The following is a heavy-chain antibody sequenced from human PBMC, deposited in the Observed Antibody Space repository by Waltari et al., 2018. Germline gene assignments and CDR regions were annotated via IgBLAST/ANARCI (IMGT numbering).Heavy chain of an antibody. D-gene: IGHD5-18*01. J-gene: IGHJ4*02. Sequence: QLQLQESGPGLVKPSETLSLTCTVSGGSISSSSYYWGWIRQPPGKGLEWIGSIYYSGSTYDNPSLKSRVTISVDTSKNQFSLKLSSVTAADTAVYYCASTARGGYSYGYFDYWGQGTLVTVSS. CDR1: GGSISSSSYY. CDR3: ASTARGGYSYGYFDY. CDR2: IYYSGST. V-gene: IGHV4-39*01.